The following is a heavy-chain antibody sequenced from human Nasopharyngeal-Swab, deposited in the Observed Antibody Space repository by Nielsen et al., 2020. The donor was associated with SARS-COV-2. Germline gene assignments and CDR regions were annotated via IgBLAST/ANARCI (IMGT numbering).Heavy chain of an antibody. J-gene: IGHJ6*02. CDR1: GGSFNGFY. D-gene: IGHD5-24*01. Sequence: SETLSLTCSVSGGSFNGFYWNWIRQPPGKGLEWIGEINHNERTNYNPSLKRRVTMSVDTSTNQVSLKLNSLTATDTAVYYCARAGRVGDAYTGLDVWGQGTTVTVSS. CDR2: INHNERT. V-gene: IGHV4-34*01. CDR3: ARAGRVGDAYTGLDV.